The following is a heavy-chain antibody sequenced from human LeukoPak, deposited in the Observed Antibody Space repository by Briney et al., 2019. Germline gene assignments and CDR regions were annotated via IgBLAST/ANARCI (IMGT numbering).Heavy chain of an antibody. J-gene: IGHJ4*02. D-gene: IGHD3-22*01. CDR2: ISTSGNTI. CDR1: GFTFSFYE. Sequence: AGGSLRLSCAASGFTFSFYEMNWVRQAPGKGLEWVSYISTSGNTIYYADSVKGRFTISRDNAKNSLYLQTNSLRAEDTALYYCVRDRDSTGYYDYWGQGTLVTVSS. V-gene: IGHV3-48*03. CDR3: VRDRDSTGYYDY.